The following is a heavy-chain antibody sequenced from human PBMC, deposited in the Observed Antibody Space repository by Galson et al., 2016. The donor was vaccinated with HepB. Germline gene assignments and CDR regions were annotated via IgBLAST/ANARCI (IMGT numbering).Heavy chain of an antibody. Sequence: SLRLSCAASGFTFSRYWMNWVRQAPGKGLEWVANIKPDGSEENYVDSVKGRFTISRDNSKNTLYLQMNSLRAEDTAVYHCARDGFCSSASCYTWSIDYWGQGTLVTVSS. CDR2: IKPDGSEE. V-gene: IGHV3-7*03. CDR1: GFTFSRYW. D-gene: IGHD2-2*02. CDR3: ARDGFCSSASCYTWSIDY. J-gene: IGHJ4*02.